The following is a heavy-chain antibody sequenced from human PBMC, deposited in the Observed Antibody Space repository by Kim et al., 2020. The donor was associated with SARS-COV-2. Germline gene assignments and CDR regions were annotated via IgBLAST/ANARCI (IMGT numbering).Heavy chain of an antibody. Sequence: GGSLRLSCAASGFTFSSSAMSWVRQAPGKGLEWVSSISGSGGSTYYADSVRGRFTISRDNSKSTLYLQMDSLRTEDTAVYYCAKGSGSRIFNSVDPCGQG. CDR1: GFTFSSSA. V-gene: IGHV3-23*01. J-gene: IGHJ5*02. CDR2: ISGSGGST. CDR3: AKGSGSRIFNSVDP. D-gene: IGHD3-10*01.